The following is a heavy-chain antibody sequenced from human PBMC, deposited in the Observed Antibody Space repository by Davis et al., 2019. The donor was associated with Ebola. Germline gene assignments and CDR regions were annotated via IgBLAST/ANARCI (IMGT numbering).Heavy chain of an antibody. Sequence: GESLKISCVGSGFDFSPYKLNWVRQAPGKGLEWVSSISSSSSYIYYADSVKGRFTISRDNAKNSLYLQMNSLRAEDTAVYYCARDDVSYYDSSGYFYWGQGTLVTVSS. CDR2: ISSSSSYI. V-gene: IGHV3-21*01. CDR1: GFDFSPYK. D-gene: IGHD3-22*01. J-gene: IGHJ4*02. CDR3: ARDDVSYYDSSGYFY.